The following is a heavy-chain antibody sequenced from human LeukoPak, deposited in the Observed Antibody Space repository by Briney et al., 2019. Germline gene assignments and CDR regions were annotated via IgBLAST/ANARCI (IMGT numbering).Heavy chain of an antibody. J-gene: IGHJ4*02. D-gene: IGHD1-26*01. CDR2: IYSGDTT. Sequence: PGGSLRLSCAASESTVRSNYMSWVRQAPGKGLEWVSVIYSGDTTYYADSVKGRFTISRDNSKNTLYLQMSSLRAEDTAVYYCARGGSWNDFDYWGQGTLVTVSS. CDR3: ARGGSWNDFDY. V-gene: IGHV3-53*01. CDR1: ESTVRSNY.